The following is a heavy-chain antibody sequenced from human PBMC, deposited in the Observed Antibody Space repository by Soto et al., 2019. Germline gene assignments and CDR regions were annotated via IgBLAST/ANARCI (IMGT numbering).Heavy chain of an antibody. Sequence: GGSLRLSCSVSGFTFSAYWMYWVRQVPGKGLTWVSRSSDDGSTATYADSVKGRFVISRDNAKNSLYLEMNTLRADDSGLYYCARGPRVSSTGTGAHWGRGTLVTVSS. CDR3: ARGPRVSSTGTGAH. V-gene: IGHV3-74*01. D-gene: IGHD1-1*01. J-gene: IGHJ4*02. CDR2: SSDDGSTA. CDR1: GFTFSAYW.